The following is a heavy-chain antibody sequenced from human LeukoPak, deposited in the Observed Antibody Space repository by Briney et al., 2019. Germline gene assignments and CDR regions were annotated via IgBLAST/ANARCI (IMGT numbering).Heavy chain of an antibody. D-gene: IGHD5-24*01. CDR2: ISPYNGNT. CDR3: AREMATIVNQFDY. Sequence: ASVKVSCKASGYTFTSYGISWVRQAPGQGLEWIGWISPYNGNTSYAQKLQGRVTMTTDTSTTTAYMELRSLRSDDTAVYYCAREMATIVNQFDYWGQGTLVTVSS. J-gene: IGHJ4*02. CDR1: GYTFTSYG. V-gene: IGHV1-18*01.